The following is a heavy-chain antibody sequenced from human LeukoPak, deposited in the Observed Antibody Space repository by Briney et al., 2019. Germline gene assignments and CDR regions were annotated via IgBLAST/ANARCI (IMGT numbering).Heavy chain of an antibody. CDR2: INHSGST. J-gene: IGHJ6*03. CDR3: ARELYGSGYKSYYYYYMDV. V-gene: IGHV4-34*01. D-gene: IGHD3-10*01. Sequence: SETLSLTCAVYGGSFSGYYWSWIRQPPGKGLEWIGEINHSGSTNYNPSLKSRVTISVDTSKNQFSLKLSSVTAADTAVYYCARELYGSGYKSYYYYYMDVWGQGTMVTVSS. CDR1: GGSFSGYY.